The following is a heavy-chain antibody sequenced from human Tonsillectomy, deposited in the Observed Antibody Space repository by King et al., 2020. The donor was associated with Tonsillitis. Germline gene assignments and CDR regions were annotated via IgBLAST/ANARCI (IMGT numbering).Heavy chain of an antibody. V-gene: IGHV3-9*01. Sequence: VQLVESGGGLVQPGRTLRLSCAASGFTFDDYAMHWVRQAPGKGLEWVSGISWNSGSIGYADSVKGRFTISRDNAKNSLYLQMNSLRAEDTALYYCAKDPNYYDSRPYYFDYWGQGTLVTVSS. CDR2: ISWNSGSI. CDR3: AKDPNYYDSRPYYFDY. CDR1: GFTFDDYA. J-gene: IGHJ4*02. D-gene: IGHD3-22*01.